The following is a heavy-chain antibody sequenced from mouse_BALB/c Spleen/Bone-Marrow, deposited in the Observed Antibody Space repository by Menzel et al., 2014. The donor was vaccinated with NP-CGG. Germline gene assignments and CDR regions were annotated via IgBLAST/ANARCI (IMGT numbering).Heavy chain of an antibody. V-gene: IGHV1-69*01. D-gene: IGHD2-3*01. J-gene: IGHJ4*01. Sequence: QVQLQQSGAELVMPGASVKMSCKASGYTFTDYWMHWVKQRPGQSLEWIGTIDTSDSFTIYNQNFKGKATLTVDESSTTAYMQLSSLTSEDSAVYYCVRRDGSDAMDYWGQGTSVAVSS. CDR2: IDTSDSFT. CDR1: GYTFTDYW. CDR3: VRRDGSDAMDY.